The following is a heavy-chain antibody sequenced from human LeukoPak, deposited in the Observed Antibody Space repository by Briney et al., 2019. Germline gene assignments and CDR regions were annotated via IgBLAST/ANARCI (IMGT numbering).Heavy chain of an antibody. D-gene: IGHD5-12*01. CDR3: AREDPLYSGYDYVLTQRGAFDI. J-gene: IGHJ3*02. CDR1: GGSISSSSYY. CDR2: IYYSGST. V-gene: IGHV4-39*01. Sequence: SETLSLTCTVSGGSISSSSYYWGWIRQPPGKGLEWIGSIYYSGSTYYNPSLKSRVTISVDTSKNQFSLKLSSVTAADTAVYYCAREDPLYSGYDYVLTQRGAFDIWGQGTMVTVSS.